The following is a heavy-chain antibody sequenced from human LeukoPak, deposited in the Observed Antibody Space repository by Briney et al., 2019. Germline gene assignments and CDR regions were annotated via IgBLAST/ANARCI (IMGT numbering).Heavy chain of an antibody. CDR3: ASLPGPGSYYYYMDV. D-gene: IGHD3-10*01. CDR1: GFTFSSYG. V-gene: IGHV3-33*01. Sequence: GGSLRLSCAASGFTFSSYGMHWVRQAPGKGPEWVAVIWYDGSNKYYADSVKGRFTISRDNSKNTLYLQMNSLRAEDTAVYYCASLPGPGSYYYYMDVWGKGTTVTVSS. J-gene: IGHJ6*03. CDR2: IWYDGSNK.